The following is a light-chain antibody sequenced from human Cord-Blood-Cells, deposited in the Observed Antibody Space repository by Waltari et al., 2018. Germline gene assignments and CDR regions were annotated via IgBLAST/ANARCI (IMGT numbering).Light chain of an antibody. CDR3: SSYTSSSTWV. CDR2: DVS. Sequence: QSALTQPASVSGSPGQSITISCTGTSSDVGGYNYVSWYQQHPRKAPKLMIYDVSKRPSGVSHRFSGSKSGNTASLTISGLQAEDEADYYCSSYTSSSTWVFGGGTKLTVL. CDR1: SSDVGGYNY. V-gene: IGLV2-14*01. J-gene: IGLJ3*02.